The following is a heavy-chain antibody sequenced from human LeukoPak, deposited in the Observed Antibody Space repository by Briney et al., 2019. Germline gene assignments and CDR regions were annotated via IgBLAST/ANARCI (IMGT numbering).Heavy chain of an antibody. Sequence: GGSLRLSCAASGFTFSSYSMNWVRQAPGKGLEWVSAISGSVGSTYYADSVKGRFTISRDNAKNSLYLQMNSLRAEDTAVYYCASSPSVVVAATLNYWGQGTLVTVSS. CDR2: ISGSVGST. V-gene: IGHV3-21*01. CDR1: GFTFSSYS. J-gene: IGHJ4*02. CDR3: ASSPSVVVAATLNY. D-gene: IGHD2-15*01.